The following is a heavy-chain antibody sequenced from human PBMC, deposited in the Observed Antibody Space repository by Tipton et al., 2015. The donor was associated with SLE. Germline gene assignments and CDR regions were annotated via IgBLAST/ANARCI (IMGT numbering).Heavy chain of an antibody. D-gene: IGHD2-2*02. V-gene: IGHV3-15*01. J-gene: IGHJ6*04. Sequence: SLRLSCAASGFTFSNAWMSWVRQAPGKGLEWVGRIKSKTDGGTTDYAAPVKGRFTISRDDSKNTLYLQMNSLKTEDTAVYYCTTQAGCSSTSCYRDVWGKGTRVTVSS. CDR2: IKSKTDGGTT. CDR1: GFTFSNAW. CDR3: TTQAGCSSTSCYRDV.